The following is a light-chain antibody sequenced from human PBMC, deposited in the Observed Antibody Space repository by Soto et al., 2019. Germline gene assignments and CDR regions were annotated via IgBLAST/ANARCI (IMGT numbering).Light chain of an antibody. Sequence: QSVLTQPASVSGSPGQSITISCSGNAVSYQLVSWYQQQPGKAPKLILYNVTRRPSGVSNRFSGSKSGNTASLTISGLQAEDEADYYCSSYTISNTLVFGSGTKVTVL. CDR1: GNAVSYQL. CDR2: NVT. CDR3: SSYTISNTLV. J-gene: IGLJ1*01. V-gene: IGLV2-14*02.